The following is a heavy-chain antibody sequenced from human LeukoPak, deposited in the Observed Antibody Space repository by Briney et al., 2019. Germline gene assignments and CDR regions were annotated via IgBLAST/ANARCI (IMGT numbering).Heavy chain of an antibody. CDR1: GYSIGSGYY. J-gene: IGHJ4*02. CDR3: ARRSGSYSYYFDY. CDR2: VYHSGST. D-gene: IGHD1-26*01. Sequence: SETLSLTCTVSGYSIGSGYYWGWIRQPPGRGLEWIGSVYHSGSTYYNPSLKSRVTISIDTSKSQFSLKLTSATAADTAVYYCARRSGSYSYYFDYWGQGTLVTISS. V-gene: IGHV4-38-2*02.